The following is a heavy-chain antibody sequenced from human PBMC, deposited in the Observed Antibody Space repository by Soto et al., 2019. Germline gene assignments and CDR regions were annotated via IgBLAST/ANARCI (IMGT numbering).Heavy chain of an antibody. Sequence: QITLKESGPTLVKPTQTLTLTCTFSGFSLSTSGVGVGWIRQPPGKALEWLALIYWDDDKRYSPSLKSRLTITKDTSKNQVVLTMTNMDPVDTATYYCAHLSPSYCSSTSCFRFDYWGQGTLVTVSS. CDR3: AHLSPSYCSSTSCFRFDY. V-gene: IGHV2-5*02. CDR1: GFSLSTSGVG. D-gene: IGHD2-2*01. J-gene: IGHJ4*02. CDR2: IYWDDDK.